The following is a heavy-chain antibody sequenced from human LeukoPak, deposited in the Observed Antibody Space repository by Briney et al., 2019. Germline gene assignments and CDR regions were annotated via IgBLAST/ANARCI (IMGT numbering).Heavy chain of an antibody. CDR3: ARELPSTGNWFDP. CDR1: GVPITDYY. D-gene: IGHD1-14*01. J-gene: IGHJ5*02. Sequence: SETLSLTCNISGVPITDYYWIWIRLAPRRGLEWIGYMYYSGDSNSNPSLEGRVTMSADTSTNQFSLRLTSVTAADTAIYYCARELPSTGNWFDPWGQGILVTVSS. CDR2: MYYSGDS. V-gene: IGHV4-59*01.